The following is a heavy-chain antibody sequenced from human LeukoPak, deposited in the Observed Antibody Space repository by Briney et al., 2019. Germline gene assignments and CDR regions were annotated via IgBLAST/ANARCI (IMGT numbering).Heavy chain of an antibody. J-gene: IGHJ4*02. V-gene: IGHV3-7*01. CDR1: GITFRKYW. CDR2: INEDGSTE. Sequence: GGSLRLSCEVSGITFRKYWMTWVRQAPGKGLEWVASINEDGSTEWYVDSVKGRFIVSRDSAKNSLYLQVSSLRVDDTAIYYCTRDYANARDYWGQGTLVTVSS. D-gene: IGHD2-2*01. CDR3: TRDYANARDY.